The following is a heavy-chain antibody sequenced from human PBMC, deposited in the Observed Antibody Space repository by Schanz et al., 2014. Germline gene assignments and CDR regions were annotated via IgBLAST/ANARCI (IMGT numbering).Heavy chain of an antibody. V-gene: IGHV3-30*14. CDR2: ISYDGSNK. CDR3: ARGTDWNLHY. Sequence: QVQLVESGGGLVKPGGSLRLSCAAYGFTLSSYAMHWVRQAPGKGLEWVAVISYDGSNKYYADSVKGRFTVSRDSGQNSLYLQMNSLRAGDTAVYYCARGTDWNLHYWGQGALVTVSS. CDR1: GFTLSSYA. D-gene: IGHD1-1*01. J-gene: IGHJ4*02.